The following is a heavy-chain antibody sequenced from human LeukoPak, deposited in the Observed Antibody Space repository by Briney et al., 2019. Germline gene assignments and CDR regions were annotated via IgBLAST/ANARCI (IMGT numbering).Heavy chain of an antibody. D-gene: IGHD3-10*01. CDR2: IYYSGST. CDR3: ARNRYYYGSGNYGVPNWFDP. J-gene: IGHJ5*02. CDR1: GGSISSSSYY. Sequence: PSETLSLTCTVSGGSISSSSYYWGWIRQPPGKGLDWIGSIYYSGSTYYNPSLKSRVTISVDTSKNQFSLKLSSVTAADTAMYYCARNRYYYGSGNYGVPNWFDPWGQGTLVTVSS. V-gene: IGHV4-39*01.